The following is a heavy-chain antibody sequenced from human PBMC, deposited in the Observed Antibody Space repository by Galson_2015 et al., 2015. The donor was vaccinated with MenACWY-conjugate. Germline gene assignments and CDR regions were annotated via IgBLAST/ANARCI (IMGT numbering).Heavy chain of an antibody. CDR2: IHYSGRN. Sequence: TLSLTCSVSGASLSSGGYSWSWIRQHPGKGLEWIGHIHYSGRNYCNPSLQSRISMSVDTSKNQFSLTLTSVTAADTAVYYCARDGYCGGDCFSTDRAYYYYMDVWGRGTTVTVYS. CDR3: ARDGYCGGDCFSTDRAYYYYMDV. D-gene: IGHD2-21*01. V-gene: IGHV4-31*03. CDR1: GASLSSGGYS. J-gene: IGHJ6*03.